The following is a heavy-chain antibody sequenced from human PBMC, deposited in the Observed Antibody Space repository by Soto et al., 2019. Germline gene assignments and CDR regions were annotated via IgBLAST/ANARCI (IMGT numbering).Heavy chain of an antibody. CDR3: AKARDCSSPPLEP. Sequence: QVLLVQSGAEVQKPGASVKVSCKASGYTFTAYYIHWVRLAPGQGLEWIGWIMANSGATNYAPNFQGRVTMTRDTSTSTVSIQMDRLTSDDAAMSYCAKARDCSSPPLEPWGLGTLVTVSS. CDR2: IMANSGAT. J-gene: IGHJ5*02. CDR1: GYTFTAYY. D-gene: IGHD2-15*01. V-gene: IGHV1-2*02.